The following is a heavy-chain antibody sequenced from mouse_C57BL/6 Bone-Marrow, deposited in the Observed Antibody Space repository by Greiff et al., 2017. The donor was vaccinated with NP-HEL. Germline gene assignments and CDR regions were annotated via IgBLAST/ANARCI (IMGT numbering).Heavy chain of an antibody. V-gene: IGHV1-7*01. CDR3: ARGTTVVASDWYFDV. J-gene: IGHJ1*03. Sequence: QVQLQQSGAELAKPGASVKLSCKASGYTFTSYWMHWVKQRPGQGLEWIGYINPSSGYTKYNQKFKDKATLTADTSSSTAYMQLSSLTYEDSAVYYWARGTTVVASDWYFDVWGTGTTVTVSS. D-gene: IGHD1-1*01. CDR2: INPSSGYT. CDR1: GYTFTSYW.